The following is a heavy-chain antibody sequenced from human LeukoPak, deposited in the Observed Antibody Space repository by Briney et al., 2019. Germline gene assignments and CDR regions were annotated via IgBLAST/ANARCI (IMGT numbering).Heavy chain of an antibody. CDR2: ISGSGGST. CDR3: ARGHTRTAMGQNNWFDP. D-gene: IGHD5-18*01. V-gene: IGHV3-23*01. J-gene: IGHJ5*02. CDR1: GFTFSSYA. Sequence: GGSLRLSCAASGFTFSSYAMSWVRQAPGKGLEWVSAISGSGGSTYYADSVKGRFTISRDNSKNTLYLQMNSLRAEDTAVYYCARGHTRTAMGQNNWFDPWGQGTLVTVSS.